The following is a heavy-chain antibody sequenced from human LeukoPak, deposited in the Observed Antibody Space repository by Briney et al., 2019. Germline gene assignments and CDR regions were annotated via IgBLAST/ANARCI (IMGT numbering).Heavy chain of an antibody. D-gene: IGHD5-24*01. J-gene: IGHJ4*02. CDR2: INPNSGGT. Sequence: VASVTVSCTASGYTFTGYYMHWVRQAPGQGLEWMGWINPNSGGTNYAQKFQGRVTMTRDTSISTAYMELSRLRSDDTAVYYCARVRDGYTLLMNYWGQGTLVTVSS. V-gene: IGHV1-2*02. CDR3: ARVRDGYTLLMNY. CDR1: GYTFTGYY.